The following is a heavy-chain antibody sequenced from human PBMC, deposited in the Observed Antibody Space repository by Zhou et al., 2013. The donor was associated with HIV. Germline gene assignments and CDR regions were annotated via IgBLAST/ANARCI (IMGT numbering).Heavy chain of an antibody. CDR2: ISAYNGNT. CDR3: ARDLTYYYDNSGYYRLDF. Sequence: QVQLVQSGAEVKKPGASVKVSCKASGYTFTSYGISWVRQAPGQGLECMGWISAYNGNTNYARKLQGRVTMTTDTSTSTAYMELTNLRLEDTAVYFCARDLTYYYDNSGYYRLDFWGQGTLVTVSS. CDR1: GYTFTSYG. D-gene: IGHD3-22*01. J-gene: IGHJ4*02. V-gene: IGHV1-18*01.